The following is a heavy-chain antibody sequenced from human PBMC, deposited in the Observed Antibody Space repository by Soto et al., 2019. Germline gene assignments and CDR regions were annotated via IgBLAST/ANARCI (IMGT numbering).Heavy chain of an antibody. CDR2: INPNSGGT. D-gene: IGHD4-17*01. CDR1: GYTFTGYY. V-gene: IGHV1-2*02. CDR3: ARDYGDAFDI. J-gene: IGHJ3*02. Sequence: QVPLVQSGAEVQKPGASVKVSCKASGYTFTGYYMHWVRQAPGQGLEWMGWINPNSGGTNYAQEFRGRVTLTRDTSISTAYMELSRLRSDDTALYYCARDYGDAFDIWGQGTMVTVSS.